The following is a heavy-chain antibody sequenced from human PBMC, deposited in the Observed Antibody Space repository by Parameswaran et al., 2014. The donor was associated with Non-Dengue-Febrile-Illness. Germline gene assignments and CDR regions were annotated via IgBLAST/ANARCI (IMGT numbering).Heavy chain of an antibody. D-gene: IGHD1-14*01. J-gene: IGHJ6*02. CDR2: ISSTSKYI. Sequence: LKISCAASGFTFSSYRVNWVRQAPGKGLEWLSSISSTSKYIDYADSVKGRITVSRDNARNSVYLQMNSLRVEDTAVYYCARDGGTGGSRSRNYGMDVWGQGTTVTVSS. CDR1: GFTFSSYR. V-gene: IGHV3-21*01. CDR3: ARDGGTGGSRSRNYGMDV.